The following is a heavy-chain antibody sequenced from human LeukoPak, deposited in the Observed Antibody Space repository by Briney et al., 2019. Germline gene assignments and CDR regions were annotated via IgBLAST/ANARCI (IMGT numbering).Heavy chain of an antibody. J-gene: IGHJ3*02. D-gene: IGHD6-19*01. CDR1: GFTFSTYG. Sequence: GGSLRLSCAASGFTFSTYGVYWVRQAPGKGLEWVSSNSGGSSYYADSVKGRFTISRDNSKNTLYLQMNSLRAEDTAVYYCAKDVAVSAFDIWGQGTMVTVSS. CDR3: AKDVAVSAFDI. V-gene: IGHV3-23*01. CDR2: NSGGSS.